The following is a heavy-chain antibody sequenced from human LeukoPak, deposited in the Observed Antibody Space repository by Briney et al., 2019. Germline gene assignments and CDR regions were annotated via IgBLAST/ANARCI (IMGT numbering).Heavy chain of an antibody. V-gene: IGHV3-33*05. CDR2: ISYDGSNK. J-gene: IGHJ4*02. D-gene: IGHD2-15*01. Sequence: PGGSLRLSCAASGFTFSSYGMPWVRQAPGKGLEWVAVISYDGSNKDYADSVKGRFTISRDNSKNTLYLQMNSLRAEDTAVYYCAKWGCSGGSCYPFDYWGQGTLVTVSS. CDR1: GFTFSSYG. CDR3: AKWGCSGGSCYPFDY.